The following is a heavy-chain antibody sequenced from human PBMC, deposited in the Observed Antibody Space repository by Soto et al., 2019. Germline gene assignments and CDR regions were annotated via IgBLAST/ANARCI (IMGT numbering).Heavy chain of an antibody. CDR1: GYNFADYW. Sequence: HGESLKISCKCSGYNFADYWIGWVRQMPGKGLEWMGIIYPRDSDTRYSPSFQGQVTISADKSLSTTSLQWSSLKASDTAMYYCASTYCGGSSCYLYFQHWGQGTQVTVSS. CDR2: IYPRDSDT. D-gene: IGHD2-2*01. J-gene: IGHJ1*01. CDR3: ASTYCGGSSCYLYFQH. V-gene: IGHV5-51*01.